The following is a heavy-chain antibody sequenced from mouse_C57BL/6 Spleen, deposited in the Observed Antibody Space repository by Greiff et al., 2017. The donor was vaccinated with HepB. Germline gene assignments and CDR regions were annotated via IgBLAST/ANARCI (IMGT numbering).Heavy chain of an antibody. Sequence: VQLQQSGAELVRPGTSVKVSCKASGYAFTNYLIEWVKQRPGQGLEWIGVINPGSGGTNYNEKFKGKATLTADKSSSTAYMQLSSLTSEDSAVYFCARRCYYYGSSYDYAMDYWGQGTSVTVSS. J-gene: IGHJ4*01. D-gene: IGHD1-1*01. CDR1: GYAFTNYL. V-gene: IGHV1-54*01. CDR2: INPGSGGT. CDR3: ARRCYYYGSSYDYAMDY.